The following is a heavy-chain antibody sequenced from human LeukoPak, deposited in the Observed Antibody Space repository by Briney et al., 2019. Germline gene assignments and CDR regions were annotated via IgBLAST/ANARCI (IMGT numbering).Heavy chain of an antibody. Sequence: GGSLRLSCAASGFTFSSYAMHWVRQAPGKGREWVAVISYDGSNKYYADSVKGRFTMSRDNSKNTLYLQMNSLRAEDTAVYYCARDSRILWFGESSLGNWFDPWGQGTLVTVSS. CDR1: GFTFSSYA. V-gene: IGHV3-30*04. CDR2: ISYDGSNK. D-gene: IGHD3-10*01. J-gene: IGHJ5*02. CDR3: ARDSRILWFGESSLGNWFDP.